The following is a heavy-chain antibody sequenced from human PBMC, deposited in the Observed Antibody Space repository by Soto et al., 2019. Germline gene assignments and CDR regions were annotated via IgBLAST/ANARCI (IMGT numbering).Heavy chain of an antibody. D-gene: IGHD3-3*01. CDR3: ARDSRLRFLEWLLPEYYYYYYGMDV. V-gene: IGHV1-69*01. CDR2: IIPIFGTA. CDR1: GGTFSSYA. J-gene: IGHJ6*02. Sequence: QVQLVQSGAEVKKPGSSVKVSCKASGGTFSSYAISWVRQAPGQGLEWMGGIIPIFGTANYAQKFHGRVTITADESTSTAYMELSILRSEDTAVYYCARDSRLRFLEWLLPEYYYYYYGMDVWGQGTTVTVSS.